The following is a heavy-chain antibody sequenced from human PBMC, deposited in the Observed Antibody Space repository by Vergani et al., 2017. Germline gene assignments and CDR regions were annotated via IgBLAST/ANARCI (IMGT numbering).Heavy chain of an antibody. J-gene: IGHJ4*02. V-gene: IGHV3-9*01. Sequence: EVQLVESGGGLVQPGRSLRLSCAASGFTFDDYAMHWVRQAPGKGLEWVSGISWNSGSIGYADSVKGRFTISRDNAKNSLYLQMNSLRTEDTALYYCAKAVIFYDLDYWGQGTLVIVSS. D-gene: IGHD3-3*01. CDR2: ISWNSGSI. CDR3: AKAVIFYDLDY. CDR1: GFTFDDYA.